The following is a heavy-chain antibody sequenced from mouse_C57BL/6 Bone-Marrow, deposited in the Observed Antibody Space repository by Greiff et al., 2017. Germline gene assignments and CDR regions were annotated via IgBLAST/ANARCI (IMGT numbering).Heavy chain of an antibody. V-gene: IGHV1-64*01. J-gene: IGHJ3*01. Sequence: QVQLQQPGAELVKPGASVKLSCKASGYTFTSYWMHWVKQRPGQGLEWIGMIHPNSGSTNSNEKFKGKATFTADPSSNTAYMQLSSLTTEDSAIYYCARDDAVGFAYWGQGTLVTVSA. D-gene: IGHD2-12*01. CDR1: GYTFTSYW. CDR3: ARDDAVGFAY. CDR2: IHPNSGST.